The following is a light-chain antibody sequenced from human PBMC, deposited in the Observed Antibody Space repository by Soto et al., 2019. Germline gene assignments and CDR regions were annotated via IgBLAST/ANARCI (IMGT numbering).Light chain of an antibody. Sequence: DIVMTQSPDSLAVSLGERATINCKSGQSVLYSSNNKNYLAWYQQKPGQPPKLLVSWASTRESGVPDRFSGGGSGTDFTLTISRLQAEDVATYYCQQYYSTPWTFGQGTKVEI. CDR1: QSVLYSSNNKNY. CDR2: WAS. CDR3: QQYYSTPWT. V-gene: IGKV4-1*01. J-gene: IGKJ1*01.